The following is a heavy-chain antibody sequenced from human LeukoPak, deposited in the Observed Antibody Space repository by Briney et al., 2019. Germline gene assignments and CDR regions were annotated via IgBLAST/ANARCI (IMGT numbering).Heavy chain of an antibody. D-gene: IGHD3-22*01. V-gene: IGHV3-23*01. CDR2: ISSRSTHT. J-gene: IGHJ4*02. CDR1: GFTFTKFA. CDR3: AKDFYDSGLHYYAVFDS. Sequence: GGSLRLSCAASGFTFTKFAMSWVRQTPGKGLEWVSGISSRSTHTYYADSVKGRFTMSRDNSKNTVYLYMNSLRAEDTAVYYCAKDFYDSGLHYYAVFDSWGLGTLVTVSS.